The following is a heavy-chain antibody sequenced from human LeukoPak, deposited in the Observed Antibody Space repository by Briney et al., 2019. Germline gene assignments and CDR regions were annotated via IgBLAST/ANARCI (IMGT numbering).Heavy chain of an antibody. V-gene: IGHV3-23*01. J-gene: IGHJ1*01. CDR3: AIMHGYYDGTGYWVQ. D-gene: IGHD3-22*01. CDR1: GFTFASYG. CDR2: ITTNGGRT. Sequence: GGSLGLSCAASGFTFASYGMSWVRQAPGKGLEWVSFITTNGGRTSYADSVEGRFTISGDNPRNTLYMQMNSLRDEDTAVYYCAIMHGYYDGTGYWVQWGQGTLVTVSS.